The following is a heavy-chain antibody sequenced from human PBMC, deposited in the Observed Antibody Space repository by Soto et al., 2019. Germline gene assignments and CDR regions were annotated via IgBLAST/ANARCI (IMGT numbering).Heavy chain of an antibody. V-gene: IGHV3-33*01. J-gene: IGHJ6*03. CDR2: IWYDGSNK. D-gene: IGHD2-15*01. Sequence: GGSLRLSCAASGFTFSSYGIHWVRQAPGKGLEWVAVIWYDGSNKYYADSVKGRFTISRDNSKNTLYLQMNSLRAEDTAVYYCARDGRYCSGGSCYSIDYYYYYMDVWGKGTTVTVSS. CDR3: ARDGRYCSGGSCYSIDYYYYYMDV. CDR1: GFTFSSYG.